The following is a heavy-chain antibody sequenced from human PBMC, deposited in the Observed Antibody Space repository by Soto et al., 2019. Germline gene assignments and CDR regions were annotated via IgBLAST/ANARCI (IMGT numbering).Heavy chain of an antibody. CDR3: ARGREDTIRIGYYGMDV. J-gene: IGHJ6*02. CDR1: GGTFRNHA. D-gene: IGHD2-15*01. CDR2: TIPIYPTT. Sequence: QVPLVQSGAEVKKPGSSVKISCKTSGGTFRNHAFNWVRQAPGQGLEWVGGTIPIYPTTQYAQKFQGRVSITAGESATTFYMELSSLTSADTAIYYCARGREDTIRIGYYGMDVWGQGTTVIVSS. V-gene: IGHV1-69*01.